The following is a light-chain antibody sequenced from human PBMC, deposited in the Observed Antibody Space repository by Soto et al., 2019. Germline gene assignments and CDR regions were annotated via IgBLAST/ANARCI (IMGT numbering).Light chain of an antibody. CDR1: QSISSW. CDR3: QQYTSYSPET. Sequence: DIQMTQSPSTLSASVGDRVTITCRASQSISSWLAWYQQKPGKAPRLLIYDASSLESGVPSTFSGSGSGTEFTLTITSLQPDDFATYYCQQYTSYSPETFGQGTKVDIK. V-gene: IGKV1-5*01. CDR2: DAS. J-gene: IGKJ1*01.